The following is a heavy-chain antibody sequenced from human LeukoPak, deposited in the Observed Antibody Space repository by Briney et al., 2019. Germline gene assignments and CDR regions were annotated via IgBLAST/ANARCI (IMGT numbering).Heavy chain of an antibody. Sequence: GASVKVSCKASGYTFTSYGICWVRQAPGQGLEWMGWISAYNGNTNYAQKLQGRVTMTTDTSTSTAYMELRSLRSDDTAVYYCARDGGGNPPGDAFDIWGQGTMVTVSS. CDR2: ISAYNGNT. D-gene: IGHD4-23*01. V-gene: IGHV1-18*01. CDR1: GYTFTSYG. CDR3: ARDGGGNPPGDAFDI. J-gene: IGHJ3*02.